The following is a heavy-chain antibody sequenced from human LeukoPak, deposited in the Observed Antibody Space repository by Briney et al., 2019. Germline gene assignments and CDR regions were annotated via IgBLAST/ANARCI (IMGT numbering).Heavy chain of an antibody. J-gene: IGHJ3*02. V-gene: IGHV4-34*01. CDR2: INHSGST. CDR3: ASLTTVTDAFDI. Sequence: SETLSLTCAVYGGSFSGYCWSWIRQPPGKGLEWIGEINHSGSTNYNPSLKSRVTISVDTSKNQFSLKLSSVTAADTAVYYCASLTTVTDAFDIWGQGTMVTVSS. CDR1: GGSFSGYC. D-gene: IGHD4-17*01.